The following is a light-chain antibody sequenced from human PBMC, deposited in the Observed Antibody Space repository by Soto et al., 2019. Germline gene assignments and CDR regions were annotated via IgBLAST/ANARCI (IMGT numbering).Light chain of an antibody. Sequence: DIRMTQSPSTLSVSVGDRVTITCRASQRISSWLAWYQQKPGKAPKLLIYEASSLESGVPSRFSGSGYGTEVTHTFSSLQPDDFETYYCQQYNSYPWTFGQGTKVEIK. CDR2: EAS. V-gene: IGKV1-5*03. J-gene: IGKJ1*01. CDR3: QQYNSYPWT. CDR1: QRISSW.